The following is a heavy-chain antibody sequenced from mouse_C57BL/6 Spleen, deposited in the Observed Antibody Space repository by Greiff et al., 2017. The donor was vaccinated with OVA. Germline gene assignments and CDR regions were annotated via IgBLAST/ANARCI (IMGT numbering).Heavy chain of an antibody. D-gene: IGHD2-4*01. V-gene: IGHV1-55*01. J-gene: IGHJ1*03. CDR1: GYTFTSYW. Sequence: QVQLQQPGAELVKPGASVKMSCKASGYTFTSYWITWVKQRPGQGLEWIGDIYPGSGSTNYNEKFKSKATLTVDTSSSTAYMQLSSLTSEDSAVYDCARMGGIYDDDGYFDVWGTGTTVTVSS. CDR2: IYPGSGST. CDR3: ARMGGIYDDDGYFDV.